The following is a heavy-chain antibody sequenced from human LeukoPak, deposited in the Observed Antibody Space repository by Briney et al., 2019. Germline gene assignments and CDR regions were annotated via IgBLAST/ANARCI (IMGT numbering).Heavy chain of an antibody. V-gene: IGHV3-43*02. CDR3: AKESRKFDY. CDR1: GINFADYA. CDR2: ISADGGST. Sequence: GGSLRLSCVVSGINFADYAVHWVRQPPGKGLEWVSLISADGGSTFSADSVKGRFSISRDNSKNSLYLQMNSLRSEDTAMYYCAKESRKFDYWGQGTLVAVSS. J-gene: IGHJ4*02.